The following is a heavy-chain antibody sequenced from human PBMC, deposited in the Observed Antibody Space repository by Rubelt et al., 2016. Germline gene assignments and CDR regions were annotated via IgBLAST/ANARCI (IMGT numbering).Heavy chain of an antibody. CDR3: AGQVRIYYYYYGMDV. J-gene: IGHJ6*02. CDR2: ISGSGGST. D-gene: IGHD2/OR15-2a*01. V-gene: IGHV3-23*01. Sequence: PGGSLRLSCAASGFTFSSDSISWVRQAPGKGLEWVSAISGSGGSTHYADSVKGRFTISRDNSKNTLYLQMNSLRVDDTAVYYCAGQVRIYYYYYGMDVWGQGTTVTVSS. CDR1: GFTFSSDS.